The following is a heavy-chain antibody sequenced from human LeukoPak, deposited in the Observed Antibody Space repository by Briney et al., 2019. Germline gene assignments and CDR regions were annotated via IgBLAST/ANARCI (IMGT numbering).Heavy chain of an antibody. CDR1: GFTFSSYA. J-gene: IGHJ4*02. CDR3: AKVKYSSGWSLDY. D-gene: IGHD6-19*01. V-gene: IGHV3-23*01. Sequence: GGSLRLSCAASGFTFSSYAMSWVRQAPGKGXXXXXXISGSGGSTYYADSVKGRFTISRDNSKNTLYLQMNSLRAEDTAVYYCAKVKYSSGWSLDYWGQGTLVTVSS. CDR2: ISGSGGST.